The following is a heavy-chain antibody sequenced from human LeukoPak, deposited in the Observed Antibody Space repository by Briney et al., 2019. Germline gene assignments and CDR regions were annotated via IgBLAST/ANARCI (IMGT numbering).Heavy chain of an antibody. Sequence: SETLSLTCTISGASISSGNYYWGWIRQPPGKGLEWLGSIYYSGDTYNNPPLKSRVTISVDTAKSQFSLRLTSMTAADTAVYYCARDVAGNTFDYWGQGTLVTVSS. V-gene: IGHV4-39*07. CDR3: ARDVAGNTFDY. CDR2: IYYSGDT. CDR1: GASISSGNYY. D-gene: IGHD5-12*01. J-gene: IGHJ4*02.